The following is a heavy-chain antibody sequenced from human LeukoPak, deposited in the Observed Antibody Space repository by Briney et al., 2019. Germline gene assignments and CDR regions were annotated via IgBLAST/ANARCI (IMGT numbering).Heavy chain of an antibody. CDR1: GFTFSSYS. Sequence: GGSLRLSCAASGFTFSSYSMNWVRQAPGKGLEWVSYISSSSSTIYYADSVKGRFTISRDNAKNSLYLQMNSLRAEDTAVYYCARGGKLARFDYWGQGTLVTVSS. CDR2: ISSSSSTI. V-gene: IGHV3-48*01. D-gene: IGHD6-6*01. J-gene: IGHJ4*02. CDR3: ARGGKLARFDY.